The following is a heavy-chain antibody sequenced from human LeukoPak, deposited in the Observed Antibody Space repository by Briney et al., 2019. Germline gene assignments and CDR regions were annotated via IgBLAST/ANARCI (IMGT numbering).Heavy chain of an antibody. D-gene: IGHD2-2*01. CDR1: GGSFSGYY. V-gene: IGHV3-21*01. J-gene: IGHJ4*02. CDR2: ISPSGNYI. CDR3: ARDLSSSTSCYSY. Sequence: ETLSLTCVVYGGSFSGYYWSWIRQPPGKGLEWVSSISPSGNYIYYADSVEGRFTISRDNAKNSLYLQMNSLRAEDTAVYYCARDLSSSTSCYSYWGQGTLVTVSS.